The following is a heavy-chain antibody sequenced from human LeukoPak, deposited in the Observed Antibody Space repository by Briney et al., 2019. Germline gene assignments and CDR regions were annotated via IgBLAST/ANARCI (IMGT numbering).Heavy chain of an antibody. CDR3: ARQRTSGSASNLRVAQIDS. D-gene: IGHD3-3*01. CDR2: IYYSGST. V-gene: IGHV4-39*01. J-gene: IGHJ4*02. Sequence: SETLSLTCTVSGGSISSTSYYWGCIRQPPGKGLEWIGSIYYSGSTYYNPSLKSRVTISVDTSKNHFSLKLSSVTAADSALYFCARQRTSGSASNLRVAQIDSWGQGTLVTVSS. CDR1: GGSISSTSYY.